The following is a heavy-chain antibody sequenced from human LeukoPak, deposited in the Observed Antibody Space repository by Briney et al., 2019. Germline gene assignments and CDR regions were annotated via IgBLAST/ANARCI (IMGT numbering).Heavy chain of an antibody. Sequence: PSETLSLTCTVSGGSISSRSYYWGWIRQPPGKGLEWIGSIYYSGSTYYNPSLKSRVTISVDTSKNQFSLKLSSVTAADTAVYYCARPYSDAILKYPRWQWFDPWGQGTLVTVSS. CDR2: IYYSGST. D-gene: IGHD2-15*01. J-gene: IGHJ5*02. CDR1: GGSISSRSYY. CDR3: ARPYSDAILKYPRWQWFDP. V-gene: IGHV4-39*01.